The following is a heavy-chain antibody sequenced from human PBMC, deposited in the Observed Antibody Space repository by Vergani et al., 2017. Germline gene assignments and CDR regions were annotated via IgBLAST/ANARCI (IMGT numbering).Heavy chain of an antibody. CDR2: IYTSGST. D-gene: IGHD1-26*01. CDR1: GGSISSGSYY. J-gene: IGHJ5*02. V-gene: IGHV4-61*02. Sequence: QVQLQESGPGLVKPSQTLSLTCTVSGGSISSGSYYWSWIRQPAGKGLEWIGRIYTSGSTNYNPSLKRRVTISVDTSKNQFSLKLSSVTAADTAVYYCARCGSYTKASMPWFDPWGQGTLVTVSS. CDR3: ARCGSYTKASMPWFDP.